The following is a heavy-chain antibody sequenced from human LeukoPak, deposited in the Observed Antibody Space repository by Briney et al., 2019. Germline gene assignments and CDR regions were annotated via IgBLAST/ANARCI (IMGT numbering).Heavy chain of an antibody. CDR2: INWSGSRT. V-gene: IGHV3-20*04. D-gene: IGHD1-26*01. J-gene: IGHJ4*02. Sequence: RSGGSLRLSCAASGFTFDDYGMSWVRQAPGKGLEWVSGINWSGSRTGYADSVNGRFTISRDNAKNALYLQMNSLRAEDTAFYYCGSAVGAGYYFDYWGQGTLVTVPS. CDR1: GFTFDDYG. CDR3: GSAVGAGYYFDY.